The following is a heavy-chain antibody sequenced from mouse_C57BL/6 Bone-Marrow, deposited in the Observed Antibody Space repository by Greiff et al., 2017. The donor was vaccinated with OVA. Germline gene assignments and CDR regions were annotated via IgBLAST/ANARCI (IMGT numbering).Heavy chain of an antibody. Sequence: EVQLKESGAELVRPGASVKLSCTASGFNIKDDYMHWVKQRPEQGLEWIGWIDPENGDTEYASKFQGKATITADTSSNTAYLQLSSLTSEDTAVYYCTTWGYYGAYWGQGTLVTVSA. J-gene: IGHJ3*01. CDR3: TTWGYYGAY. D-gene: IGHD1-1*01. CDR2: IDPENGDT. V-gene: IGHV14-4*01. CDR1: GFNIKDDY.